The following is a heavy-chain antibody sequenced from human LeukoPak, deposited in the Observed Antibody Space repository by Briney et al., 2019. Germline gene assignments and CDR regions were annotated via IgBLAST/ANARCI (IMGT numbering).Heavy chain of an antibody. D-gene: IGHD5-18*01. CDR2: ISYDGRQN. V-gene: IGHV3-30*04. CDR1: GFTFSTYA. Sequence: GRSLRLSCAASGFTFSTYAMNWVRQAPGKGLEWVAVISYDGRQNYYADSVKGRFTISRDNSKNTLYLQMNSLRAEDTAVYYCAKIIIQRGYSSADARGTRSWDYWGQGTLVTVSS. J-gene: IGHJ4*02. CDR3: AKIIIQRGYSSADARGTRSWDY.